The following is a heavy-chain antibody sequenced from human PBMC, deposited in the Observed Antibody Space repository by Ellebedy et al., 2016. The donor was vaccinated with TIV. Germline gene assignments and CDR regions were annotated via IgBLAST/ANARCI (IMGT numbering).Heavy chain of an antibody. Sequence: GESLKISXAASGFTVGNNYMSWVRQAPGKGLEWVSSISSSSSYIYYADSVKGRFTISRDNAKNSLYLQMNSLRAEDTAVYYCATREWQDPMDVWGQGTTVTV. CDR3: ATREWQDPMDV. J-gene: IGHJ6*02. V-gene: IGHV3-21*01. CDR1: GFTVGNNY. CDR2: ISSSSSYI. D-gene: IGHD3-3*01.